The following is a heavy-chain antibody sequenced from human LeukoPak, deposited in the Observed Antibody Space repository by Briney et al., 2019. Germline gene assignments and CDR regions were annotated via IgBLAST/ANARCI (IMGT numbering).Heavy chain of an antibody. CDR3: ARPSSGSLYNTFDY. V-gene: IGHV3-53*01. J-gene: IGHJ4*02. CDR2: IYSGGTT. D-gene: IGHD3-10*01. Sequence: GGSLRLSCAASGFTVSTNYMSWVRQAPGKGLEWVSGIYSGGTTYYADSGKGRFTISRGGSNNTLYLQMTSLRADDTAVYYCARPSSGSLYNTFDYWGQGTLVTVSS. CDR1: GFTVSTNY.